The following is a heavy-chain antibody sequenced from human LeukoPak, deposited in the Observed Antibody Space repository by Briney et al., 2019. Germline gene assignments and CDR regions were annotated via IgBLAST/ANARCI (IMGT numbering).Heavy chain of an antibody. CDR3: AKEPDSSGWSYNFDY. CDR1: GFNFRQAW. J-gene: IGHJ4*02. V-gene: IGHV3-23*01. CDR2: ISGSGGST. D-gene: IGHD6-19*01. Sequence: GGSLRLSCAASGFNFRQAWMSWVRQAPGKGLEWVSAISGSGGSTYYADSVKGRFTISRDNSKNTLYLQMNSLRAEDTAVYYCAKEPDSSGWSYNFDYWGQGTLVTVSS.